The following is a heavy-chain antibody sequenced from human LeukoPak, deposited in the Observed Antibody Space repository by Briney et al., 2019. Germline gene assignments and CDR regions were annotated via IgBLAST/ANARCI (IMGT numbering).Heavy chain of an antibody. CDR2: IYHSGST. CDR3: ASSGRWDYYYMDV. CDR1: GGSISSTSYY. J-gene: IGHJ6*03. V-gene: IGHV4-39*07. Sequence: PSETLSLTCTVSGGSISSTSYYWGWIRQPPGKGLEWIGSIYHSGSTYYNPSLKSRVTISVDTSKNQFSLKLSSVTAADTAVYYCASSGRWDYYYMDVWGKGTTVTVSS. D-gene: IGHD4-23*01.